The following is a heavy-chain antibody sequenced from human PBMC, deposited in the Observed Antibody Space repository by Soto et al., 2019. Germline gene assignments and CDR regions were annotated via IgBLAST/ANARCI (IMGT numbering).Heavy chain of an antibody. D-gene: IGHD3-9*01. J-gene: IGHJ3*02. CDR3: ARDKNGISFAFDI. V-gene: IGHV3-30-3*01. CDR2: ISYDGSNK. Sequence: LRLSCAASGFTFSSYAMHWVRQAPGKGLEWVAVISYDGSNKYYADSVKGRFTISRDNSKNTLYLQMNSLRAEDTAVYYCARDKNGISFAFDIWGQGTMVTVSS. CDR1: GFTFSSYA.